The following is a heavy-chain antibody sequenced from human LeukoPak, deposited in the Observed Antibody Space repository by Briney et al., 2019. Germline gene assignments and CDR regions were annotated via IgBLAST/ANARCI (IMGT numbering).Heavy chain of an antibody. CDR2: IKQDGSEK. V-gene: IGHV3-7*01. D-gene: IGHD6-19*01. Sequence: GGSLRLSCAASGFPFNSHWLSWFRQSPGKGLEWVAHIKQDGSEKYYVDSVKGRFTISRDNARNSQYLQMNSLRAEDTAVYYCASGGGWVFNNWGQGTLVTVSS. CDR1: GFPFNSHW. J-gene: IGHJ4*02. CDR3: ASGGGWVFNN.